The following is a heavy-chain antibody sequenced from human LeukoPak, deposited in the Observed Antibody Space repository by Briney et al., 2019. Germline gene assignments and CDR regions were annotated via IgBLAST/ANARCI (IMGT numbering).Heavy chain of an antibody. CDR3: ATDLSTITTFGY. J-gene: IGHJ4*02. D-gene: IGHD3-3*01. CDR1: GYTFTGYY. V-gene: IGHV1-2*04. CDR2: INPNSGGT. Sequence: ASVKVSCKASGYTFTGYYMHWVRQAPGQGLEWMGWINPNSGGTNYAQKFQGWVTMTRDTSISTAYMELSSLRSEDTAVYYCATDLSTITTFGYWGQGTLVTVSS.